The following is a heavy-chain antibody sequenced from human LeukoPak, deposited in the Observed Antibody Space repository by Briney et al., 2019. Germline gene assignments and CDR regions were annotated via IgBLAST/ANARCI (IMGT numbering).Heavy chain of an antibody. V-gene: IGHV1-2*06. CDR1: GYTFTSYY. Sequence: ASVKVSCKASGYTFTSYYMHWVRQAPGQGLEWMGRINPNSGGANYAQKFQGRVAMTRDMSISTAYMELSRLGSDDTAVYYCARGSDYGDSPGLNWGQGTLVTVSS. CDR3: ARGSDYGDSPGLN. CDR2: INPNSGGA. J-gene: IGHJ4*02. D-gene: IGHD4-17*01.